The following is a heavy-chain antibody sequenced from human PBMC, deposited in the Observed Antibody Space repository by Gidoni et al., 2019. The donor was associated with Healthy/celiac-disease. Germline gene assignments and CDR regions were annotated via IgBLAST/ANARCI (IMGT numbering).Heavy chain of an antibody. Sequence: GKGLEWVSYISSSSSTIYYADSVKGRFTISSDNAKNSLYLQMNSLRDEDTAVYYCARDYYGSGSYLTYAFDIWGQGTMVTVSS. J-gene: IGHJ3*02. CDR3: ARDYYGSGSYLTYAFDI. CDR2: ISSSSSTI. D-gene: IGHD3-10*01. V-gene: IGHV3-48*02.